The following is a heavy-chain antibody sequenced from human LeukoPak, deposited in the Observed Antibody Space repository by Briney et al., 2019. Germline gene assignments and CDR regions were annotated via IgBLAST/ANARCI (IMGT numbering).Heavy chain of an antibody. CDR3: VRGGGEQQVDY. D-gene: IGHD3-10*01. Sequence: GESLKISCKGSGYSFISYLIGWVRQMSVKGLEWTGMIYPGDSDTRYSPSFQGQVTISADKSISTAFLQWSSLKASDTAMYYCVRGGGEQQVDYWGQGTLVTVSS. CDR1: GYSFISYL. CDR2: IYPGDSDT. V-gene: IGHV5-51*01. J-gene: IGHJ4*02.